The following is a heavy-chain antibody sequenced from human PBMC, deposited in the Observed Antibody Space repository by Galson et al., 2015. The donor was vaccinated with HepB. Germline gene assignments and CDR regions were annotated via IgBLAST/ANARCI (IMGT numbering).Heavy chain of an antibody. Sequence: SYYWSWIRQPPGKGLEWIGYIYYSGSTNYNPSLKSRVTISVDTSKNQFSLKLSSVTAADTAVYYCARAAGVGATEFDYWGQGTLVTVSS. CDR3: ARAAGVGATEFDY. CDR2: IYYSGST. J-gene: IGHJ4*02. D-gene: IGHD1-26*01. V-gene: IGHV4-59*01. CDR1: SYY.